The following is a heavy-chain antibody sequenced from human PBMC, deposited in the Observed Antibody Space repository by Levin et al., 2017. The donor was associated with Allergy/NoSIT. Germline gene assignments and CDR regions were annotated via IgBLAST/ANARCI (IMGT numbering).Heavy chain of an antibody. J-gene: IGHJ4*02. CDR1: GYTFTSYH. Sequence: GASVKVSCKASGYTFTSYHINWVRQAPGQGLEWMGRISPYNANTNYAQKLQGRVTMTTDTSTNTAYMELTSLRSDDTAVYFCARGATVGDSWGQGTLVTVSS. CDR2: ISPYNANT. D-gene: IGHD4-23*01. CDR3: ARGATVGDS. V-gene: IGHV1-18*01.